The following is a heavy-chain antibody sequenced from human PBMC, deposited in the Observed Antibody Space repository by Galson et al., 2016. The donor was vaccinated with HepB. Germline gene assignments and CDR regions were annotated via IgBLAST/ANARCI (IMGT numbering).Heavy chain of an antibody. J-gene: IGHJ3*02. D-gene: IGHD2-15*01. CDR1: GFTFSNYA. CDR2: ISGTGGTT. V-gene: IGHV3-23*01. CDR3: AIFWAYCSDVFEI. Sequence: SLRLSCAGSGFTFSNYAINWVRQAPGRGLEWVSHISGTGGTTDYTDSVKVRFTSSRDNSRNTQYLQMKSLRVEDSALYYCAIFWAYCSDVFEIWGQGTLVTVSS.